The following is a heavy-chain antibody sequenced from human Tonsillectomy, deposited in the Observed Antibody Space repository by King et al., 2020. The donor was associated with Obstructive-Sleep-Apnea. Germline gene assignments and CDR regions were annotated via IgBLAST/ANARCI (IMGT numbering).Heavy chain of an antibody. D-gene: IGHD6-13*01. CDR1: GFTFDDYT. Sequence: VQLVESGGVVVHPGGSLRLSCAASGFTFDDYTMHWVRQAPGTGLAWVSLISWDGVSTYYADSVKGRFTISRDNSKNSLFLQMNSLRTEDTALYYCAKALAPIAAAAYYYYGMDVWGQGTTVTVSS. CDR2: ISWDGVST. J-gene: IGHJ6*02. CDR3: AKALAPIAAAAYYYYGMDV. V-gene: IGHV3-43*01.